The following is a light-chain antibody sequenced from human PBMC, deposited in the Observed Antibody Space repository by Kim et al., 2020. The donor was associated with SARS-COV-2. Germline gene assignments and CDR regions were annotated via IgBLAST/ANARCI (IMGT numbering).Light chain of an antibody. CDR3: NSRDSNDNVV. CDR2: GKN. J-gene: IGLJ2*01. Sequence: SSELTQDPAVSVDLGQTVRITCQGDSLRTYYATWYQQKPGQAPILVIYGKNNRPSRITDRFSVSSSGNTASLTITRTQAGDEADYYCNSRDSNDNVVFGGGTKLTVL. CDR1: SLRTYY. V-gene: IGLV3-19*01.